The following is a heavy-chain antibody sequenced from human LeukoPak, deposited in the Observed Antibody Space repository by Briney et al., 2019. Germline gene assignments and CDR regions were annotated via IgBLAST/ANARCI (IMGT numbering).Heavy chain of an antibody. V-gene: IGHV1-2*06. D-gene: IGHD3-3*01. Sequence: ASVKVSCKASGYNFVGYYIHWVRQAPGQGLEWMGRINPRDGETNFAQKFQGRVTMTSDTSIGTAYMELSGLRFDDTAVYYCGRDWELRFHQGGLDYWGQGALVTVSS. CDR1: GYNFVGYY. CDR2: INPRDGET. J-gene: IGHJ4*02. CDR3: GRDWELRFHQGGLDY.